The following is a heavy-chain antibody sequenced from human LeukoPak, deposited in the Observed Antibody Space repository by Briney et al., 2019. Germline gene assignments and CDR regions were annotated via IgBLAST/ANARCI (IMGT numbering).Heavy chain of an antibody. CDR3: ARAGSWVDISLDY. D-gene: IGHD3-9*01. CDR1: GGSFSGYC. V-gene: IGHV4-34*01. Sequence: SETLSLTCAVYGGSFSGYCWSWIRQPPGKGLEWIGEINHSGSTNYNPSLKSRVTISVDTSKNQFSLKLSSVTAADTAVYYCARAGSWVDISLDYWGQGTLVTVSS. J-gene: IGHJ4*02. CDR2: INHSGST.